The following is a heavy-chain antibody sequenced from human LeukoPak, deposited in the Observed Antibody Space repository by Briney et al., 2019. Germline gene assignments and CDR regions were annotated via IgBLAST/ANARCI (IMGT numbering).Heavy chain of an antibody. CDR1: GGSFSGYY. Sequence: SETLSLTCAVYGGSFSGYYWSWIRQPPGKGLKWIGEINHSGSTNYNPSLKSRVTISVDTSKNQFSLKLSSVTAADTAVYYCARGCVGYCSGGSCYSVWFDPWGQGTLVTVSS. CDR3: ARGCVGYCSGGSCYSVWFDP. V-gene: IGHV4-34*01. D-gene: IGHD2-15*01. CDR2: INHSGST. J-gene: IGHJ5*02.